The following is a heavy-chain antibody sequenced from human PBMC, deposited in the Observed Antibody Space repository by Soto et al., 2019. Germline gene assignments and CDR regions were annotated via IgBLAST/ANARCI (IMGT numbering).Heavy chain of an antibody. CDR1: GFTFSSYS. Sequence: PGGSLRLSCAASGFTFSSYSMNWVRQAPGKGLEWVSYISSSSSTIYYADSVKGRFTISRDNAKNSLYLQMNSLRDEDTAVYYCARKNTYYYDISGRRDVWGQGTTVTVSS. CDR2: ISSSSSTI. CDR3: ARKNTYYYDISGRRDV. V-gene: IGHV3-48*02. D-gene: IGHD3-22*01. J-gene: IGHJ6*02.